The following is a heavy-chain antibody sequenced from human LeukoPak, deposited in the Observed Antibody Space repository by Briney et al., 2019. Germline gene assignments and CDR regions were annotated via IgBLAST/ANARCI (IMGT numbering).Heavy chain of an antibody. Sequence: PGGSLRLSCAASGFTFSSYWMHWVRQAPGKGLEWVSYISSSGTAIYYADSVKGRFTISRDNAKNSLYLQMNSLRAEDTAVYYCARRRDSGSLQHFDCWGQGTLVTVSS. D-gene: IGHD1-26*01. V-gene: IGHV3-48*04. J-gene: IGHJ4*02. CDR3: ARRRDSGSLQHFDC. CDR2: ISSSGTAI. CDR1: GFTFSSYW.